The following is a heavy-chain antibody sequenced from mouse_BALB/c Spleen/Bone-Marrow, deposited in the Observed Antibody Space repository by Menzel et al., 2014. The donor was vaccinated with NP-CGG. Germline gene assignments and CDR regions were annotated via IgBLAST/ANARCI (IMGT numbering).Heavy chain of an antibody. CDR1: GFTFSSYY. CDR2: INSNGDNT. D-gene: IGHD1-1*01. CDR3: ARRGISTSEGVGAMDY. V-gene: IGHV5-6-2*01. J-gene: IGHJ4*01. Sequence: EVKLVESGGGLEKLVGSLKLSCAASGFTFSSYYMSWVRQTPEKRLELVAAINSNGDNTCYPDTVKGRFTISRDNAKNTLYLQMSSLKSEDTALYYCARRGISTSEGVGAMDYWGQGTSVTVSS.